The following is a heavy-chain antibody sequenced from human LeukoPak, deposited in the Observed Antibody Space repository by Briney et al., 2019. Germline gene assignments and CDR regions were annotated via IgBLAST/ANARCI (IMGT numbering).Heavy chain of an antibody. Sequence: ASVKVSCKASGYTFTSFGISWVRQAPGQGLEWVGWISAYNGNINYAQRLQGRVTMTTDTSTSTAYMEVRSLRSEDTAVYYCVRDLGVDTTMIFFDYWGQGSVVTVSS. CDR2: ISAYNGNI. D-gene: IGHD5-18*01. J-gene: IGHJ4*02. CDR3: VRDLGVDTTMIFFDY. CDR1: GYTFTSFG. V-gene: IGHV1-18*01.